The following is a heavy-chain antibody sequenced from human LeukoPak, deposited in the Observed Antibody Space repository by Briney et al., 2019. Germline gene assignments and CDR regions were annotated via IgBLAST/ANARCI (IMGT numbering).Heavy chain of an antibody. CDR3: TTGVRGGEAS. J-gene: IGHJ5*02. D-gene: IGHD2-21*01. CDR2: IKSNIDGGTA. Sequence: GGSLRLSCAPSGFTFSHAWMTWVRQPPGKGLEWVGRIKSNIDGGTADYAAPVKGRFTISRDDSKNMLYLQMNSLKIEDTGVYYCTTGVRGGEASWGQGTLVTVSP. CDR1: GFTFSHAW. V-gene: IGHV3-15*01.